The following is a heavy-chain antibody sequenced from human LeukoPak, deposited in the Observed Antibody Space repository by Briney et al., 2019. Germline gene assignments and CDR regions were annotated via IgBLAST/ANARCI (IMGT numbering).Heavy chain of an antibody. D-gene: IGHD2-2*02. CDR2: INPNSGGT. V-gene: IGHV1-2*02. J-gene: IGHJ5*02. CDR1: GYTFTNYD. Sequence: ASVKVSCKTSGYTFTNYDINWVRQAAGQGLEWMGWINPNSGGTNYAQKFQGRVTMTRDTSISTAYMELSRLRSDDTAVYYCAQSKREPAAIWGQFDPWGQGTLVTVSS. CDR3: AQSKREPAAIWGQFDP.